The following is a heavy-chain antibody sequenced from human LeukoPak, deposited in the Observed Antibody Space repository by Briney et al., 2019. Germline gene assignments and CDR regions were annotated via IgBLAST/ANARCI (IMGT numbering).Heavy chain of an antibody. CDR1: GYSFRDHH. Sequence: ASVKVSCKALGYSFRDHHVIWVRQAPGQGLEWMGWIHPNTGDTKFVQNFQGRLTMTWDTSISTAYLDLHGLTSDDTAVFYCSSHYGPGPVWGQGTLVTASS. CDR3: SSHYGPGPV. CDR2: IHPNTGDT. J-gene: IGHJ4*02. V-gene: IGHV1-2*02. D-gene: IGHD3-10*01.